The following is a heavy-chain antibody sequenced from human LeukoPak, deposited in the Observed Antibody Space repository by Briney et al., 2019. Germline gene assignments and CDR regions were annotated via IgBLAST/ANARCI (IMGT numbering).Heavy chain of an antibody. CDR3: AKPSVAMAARLYRGSGIAAAGLDY. CDR2: LTGSGNDA. J-gene: IGHJ4*02. Sequence: GGSLRLSCAASGFTFSNYAMTWVRQAPGKGLEWVSTLTGSGNDAYYADSVKGRFTISRDNSKNMLYLQMDSLRAEDTAVYYCAKPSVAMAARLYRGSGIAAAGLDYWGQGTLVTVSS. D-gene: IGHD6-13*01. V-gene: IGHV3-23*01. CDR1: GFTFSNYA.